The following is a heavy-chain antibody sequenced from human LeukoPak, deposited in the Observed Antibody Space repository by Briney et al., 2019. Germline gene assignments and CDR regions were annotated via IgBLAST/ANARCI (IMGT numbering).Heavy chain of an antibody. CDR3: ARPVRVRYFDWGPRKEFDP. J-gene: IGHJ5*02. CDR2: INHSGST. V-gene: IGHV4-34*01. CDR1: GGSISLSYYY. D-gene: IGHD3-9*01. Sequence: SETLSLTCSVSGGSISLSYYYWGWIRQPPGKGLEWIGEINHSGSTNYNPSLKSRVTISVDTSKNQFSLKLSSVTAADTAVYYCARPVRVRYFDWGPRKEFDPWGQGTLVTVSS.